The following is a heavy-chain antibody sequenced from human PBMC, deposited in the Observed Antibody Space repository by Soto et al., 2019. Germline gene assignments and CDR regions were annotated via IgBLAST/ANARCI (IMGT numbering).Heavy chain of an antibody. CDR3: AKEGPVAATVYRWRERQNYFDY. J-gene: IGHJ4*02. CDR2: ISGSGGST. Sequence: GGSLRLSCAASGFTFSNYGMSWVRQAPGKGLEWVSGISGSGGSTSYADSVTGGFTISRDNSKNTLYLQMNSLRAEDTAVYYCAKEGPVAATVYRWRERQNYFDYWGQGTLVTVSS. CDR1: GFTFSNYG. D-gene: IGHD2-15*01. V-gene: IGHV3-23*01.